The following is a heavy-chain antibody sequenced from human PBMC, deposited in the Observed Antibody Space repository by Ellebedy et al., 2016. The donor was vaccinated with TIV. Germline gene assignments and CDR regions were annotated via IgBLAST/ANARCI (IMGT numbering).Heavy chain of an antibody. D-gene: IGHD1/OR15-1a*01. CDR3: ARGLTTRAAFDL. CDR1: GFPFSGYT. Sequence: GESLKISCVASGFPFSGYTMNWVRQAPGEGLEWVSSITFNSDYIYYADSVRGRFTISRDNAKNSLYLQLTGLGAADTAIYFCARGLTTRAAFDLWGRGTLVTVSS. CDR2: ITFNSDYI. J-gene: IGHJ2*01. V-gene: IGHV3-21*01.